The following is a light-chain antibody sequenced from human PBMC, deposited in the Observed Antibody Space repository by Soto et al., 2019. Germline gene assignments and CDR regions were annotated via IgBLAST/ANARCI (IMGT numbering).Light chain of an antibody. CDR3: QQSYSTPWT. J-gene: IGKJ1*01. Sequence: ENVLTQSPGTLSLSPGERATLSCRASQSVSSYLAWYQEKSGQAPRLLIYDASNRATGIPARFSGSGSGTDFTLTISSLQPEDFATYYCQQSYSTPWTFGQGTKVDIK. V-gene: IGKV3-11*01. CDR2: DAS. CDR1: QSVSSY.